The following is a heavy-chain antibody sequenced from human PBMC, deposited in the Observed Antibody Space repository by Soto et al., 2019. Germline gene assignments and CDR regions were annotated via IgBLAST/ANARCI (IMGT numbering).Heavy chain of an antibody. CDR2: IYYSGST. D-gene: IGHD6-25*01. J-gene: IGHJ3*02. V-gene: IGHV4-39*01. CDR3: GRRARIVAAATI. Sequence: QLQLQESGPGLVKPSETLSLTCTVSGDSISSSAYFWGWIRQPPGKGLEWIGDIYYSGSTYYNPSLKSRVTISADTSKNHFSLKLTSVTAAATAMFSCGRRARIVAAATIWGQGTMVTVSS. CDR1: GDSISSSAYF.